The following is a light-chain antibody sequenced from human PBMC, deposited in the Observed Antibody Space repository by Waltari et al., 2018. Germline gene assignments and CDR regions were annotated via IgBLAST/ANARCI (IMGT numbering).Light chain of an antibody. J-gene: IGLJ3*02. CDR3: YSAADNAVGV. CDR2: KDN. V-gene: IGLV3-27*01. CDR1: ILAQKY. Sequence: SYDLPQPSSVSVSPGQTARITCSGDILAQKYGRGFQQKPGQAPVQVIYKDNERPSGIPERFSGSSSGTTVTLTISGAHVDDEADYYCYSAADNAVGVFGGGTKLTV.